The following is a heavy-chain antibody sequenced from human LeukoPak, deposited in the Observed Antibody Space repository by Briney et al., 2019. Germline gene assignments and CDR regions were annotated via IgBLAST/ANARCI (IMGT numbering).Heavy chain of an antibody. CDR2: IYSSGST. Sequence: SETLSLTCTVSGGSISSYYWSWFRQPAGKGLEWIGRIYSSGSTNYNPSLKSRVTMSLDTSTNQFSLKMNSLTAADTAVYYCARDGSGISLWGQGTLVTVSS. CDR3: ARDGSGISL. CDR1: GGSISSYY. J-gene: IGHJ4*02. V-gene: IGHV4-4*07.